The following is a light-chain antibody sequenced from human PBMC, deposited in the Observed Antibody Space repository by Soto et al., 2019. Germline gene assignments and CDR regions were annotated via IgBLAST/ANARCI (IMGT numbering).Light chain of an antibody. J-gene: IGKJ2*01. Sequence: ERLLTQSPGTLSFSPGGIATLSCRASQTVSSRYLTWYQQKPGQAPRLLIYGASIRATGIPDRFSGSRSGADFTLTISRLEPEDFAVYYCQQFDDSPPAFTFGQGTKLEI. CDR3: QQFDDSPPAFT. CDR2: GAS. CDR1: QTVSSRY. V-gene: IGKV3-20*01.